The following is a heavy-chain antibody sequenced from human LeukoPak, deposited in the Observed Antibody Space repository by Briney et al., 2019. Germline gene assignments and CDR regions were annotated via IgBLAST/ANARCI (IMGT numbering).Heavy chain of an antibody. CDR1: GYTFTGYY. CDR3: ATSRGLNHGMDV. V-gene: IGHV1-2*02. CDR2: INPNSGGT. Sequence: ASVKVSCKASGYTFTGYYMHWVRQAPGQGLEWMGWINPNSGGTNYAQKFQGRVTMPRDTSISTAYMELSRLRSDDTAVYYCATSRGLNHGMDVWGQGTTVTVSS. J-gene: IGHJ6*02. D-gene: IGHD3-16*01.